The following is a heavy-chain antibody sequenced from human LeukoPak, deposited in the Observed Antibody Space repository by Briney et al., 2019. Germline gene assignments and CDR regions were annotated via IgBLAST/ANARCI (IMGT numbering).Heavy chain of an antibody. Sequence: GGSLRPSCAASGFTFSSYWMSWVRQPPGKGLQWVANIKQDGSAKNYLDSMKGRFTISRDNAKNALYLQMNTLRAEDTAIYYCAREGVPFARDYWGQGTLVTVSS. D-gene: IGHD2-2*01. CDR1: GFTFSSYW. V-gene: IGHV3-7*01. CDR2: IKQDGSAK. CDR3: AREGVPFARDY. J-gene: IGHJ4*02.